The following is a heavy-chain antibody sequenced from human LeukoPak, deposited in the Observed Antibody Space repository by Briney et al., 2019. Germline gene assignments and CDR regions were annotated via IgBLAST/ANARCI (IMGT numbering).Heavy chain of an antibody. D-gene: IGHD1-1*01. Sequence: PSETLSLTCSVSGDSISSYDWSWVRQTPGKGLEWVGYAYHSGITNYNPSLKSRVPITVNTSESQFSLGLSYVTGADTAIHYYVRHGGTFDPWGQGILVTVSS. J-gene: IGHJ5*02. CDR1: GDSISSYD. CDR3: VRHGGTFDP. CDR2: AYHSGIT. V-gene: IGHV4-59*08.